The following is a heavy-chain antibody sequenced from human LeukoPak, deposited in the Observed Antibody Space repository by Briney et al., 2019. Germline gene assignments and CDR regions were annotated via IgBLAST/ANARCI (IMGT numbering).Heavy chain of an antibody. CDR3: ARDPNGDYLGAFDF. Sequence: GGSLRLSCAASGFTFSSYAMIWVRQAPGKGLEWVSAIRGSGDITLYADSVKGRFTISRDNSKNTLYLQMNGLRGEDTAVYYCARDPNGDYLGAFDFRGQGTMASVSS. CDR1: GFTFSSYA. CDR2: IRGSGDIT. V-gene: IGHV3-23*01. J-gene: IGHJ3*01. D-gene: IGHD4-17*01.